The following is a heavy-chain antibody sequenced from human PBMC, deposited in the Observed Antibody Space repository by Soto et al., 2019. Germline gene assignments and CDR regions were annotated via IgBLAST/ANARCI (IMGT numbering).Heavy chain of an antibody. D-gene: IGHD2-2*01. Sequence: ASVKGSCGACGYGITIYCISWVRQAPGQGLEWMGWISAYNGNTNYAQKLQGRVTMTTDTSTSTAYMELRSLRSDDTAVYYCASFEAAIDYYGMDVWGQGTTVTVSS. CDR3: ASFEAAIDYYGMDV. V-gene: IGHV1-18*04. J-gene: IGHJ6*02. CDR2: ISAYNGNT. CDR1: GYGITIYC.